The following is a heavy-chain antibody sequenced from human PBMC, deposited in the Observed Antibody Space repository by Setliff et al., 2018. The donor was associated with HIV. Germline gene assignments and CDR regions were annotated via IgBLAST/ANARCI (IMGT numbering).Heavy chain of an antibody. CDR1: GYTFTTYT. CDR3: VRDLYDTSGYSPLLTGNRSDF. V-gene: IGHV1-3*01. D-gene: IGHD3-22*01. J-gene: IGHJ4*02. CDR2: INAGNGKT. Sequence: ASVKVSCKAYGYTFTTYTIHWVRQAPGQRLEWMGWINAGNGKTKYSQKFQSRVTITRDTSASTTYMELRSLRSEDTAVYYCVRDLYDTSGYSPLLTGNRSDFWGQGTLVTVSS.